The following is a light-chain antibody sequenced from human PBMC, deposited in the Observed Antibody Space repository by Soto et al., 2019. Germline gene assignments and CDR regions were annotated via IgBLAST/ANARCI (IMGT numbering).Light chain of an antibody. V-gene: IGLV2-23*01. CDR3: CSHAGSRNYVV. J-gene: IGLJ2*01. CDR1: NSDVGSYNL. Sequence: QSVLTQPASVSGSPGQSITISCTGTNSDVGSYNLVSWYQQHPDRAPKLMIYEASKRPSGVSDRFSGSKSGNTASLTISGLQAEDEADYYCCSHAGSRNYVVFGGGTKLTVL. CDR2: EAS.